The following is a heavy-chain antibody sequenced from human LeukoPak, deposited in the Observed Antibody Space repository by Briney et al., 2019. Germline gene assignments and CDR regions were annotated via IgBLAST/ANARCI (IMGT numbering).Heavy chain of an antibody. CDR1: GFTFSSYA. Sequence: PGGSLRLSCAASGFTFSSYAMSWVRQAPGKGLEWVSAISGSGGSTYYADSVKGRFTISRDNSKNTLYLQMNSLRAEDTAVYYCAKASVFDPIRFLEWLAYYGMDVWGQGTTVTVSS. D-gene: IGHD3-3*01. V-gene: IGHV3-23*01. J-gene: IGHJ6*02. CDR3: AKASVFDPIRFLEWLAYYGMDV. CDR2: ISGSGGST.